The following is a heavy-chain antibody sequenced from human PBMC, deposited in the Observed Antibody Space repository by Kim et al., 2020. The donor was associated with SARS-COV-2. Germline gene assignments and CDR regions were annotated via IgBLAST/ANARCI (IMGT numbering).Heavy chain of an antibody. J-gene: IGHJ6*02. D-gene: IGHD3-10*01. CDR2: IIPIFGTA. CDR1: GGTFSSYA. V-gene: IGHV1-69*13. Sequence: SVKVSCKASGGTFSSYAISWVRQAPGQGLEWMGGIIPIFGTANYAQKFQGRVTITADESTSTAYMELSSLRSEDTAVYYCARDGVLWFGEWRYYYGMDVWGQGTTVTVSS. CDR3: ARDGVLWFGEWRYYYGMDV.